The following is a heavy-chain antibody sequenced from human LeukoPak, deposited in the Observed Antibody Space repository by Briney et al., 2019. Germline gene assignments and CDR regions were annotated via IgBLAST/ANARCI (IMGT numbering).Heavy chain of an antibody. CDR2: VYYSGST. Sequence: SETLSLTCAVSGASITSYYWSWIRQPPGKGLEWIGHVYYSGSTNYNPSLKSRVTISVDTSKNQFSLKLSSVTAADTAVYYCARLTPLFGELFHDYWGQGTLVTVSS. CDR1: GASITSYY. D-gene: IGHD3-10*02. V-gene: IGHV4-59*08. J-gene: IGHJ4*02. CDR3: ARLTPLFGELFHDY.